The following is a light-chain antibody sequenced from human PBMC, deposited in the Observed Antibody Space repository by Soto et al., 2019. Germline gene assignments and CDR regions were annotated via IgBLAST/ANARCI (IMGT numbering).Light chain of an antibody. J-gene: IGLJ2*01. Sequence: QSVLTQPPSASGTPGQRVTISCSGSSSNIGSNTVNWYQQLPGTAPKLLIYSNNQRPLGVPDRFSGSKSGTSASLAISGLQSEDEADYYCAAWDDSLNGPVVFGGGTKLTVL. CDR2: SNN. CDR1: SSNIGSNT. V-gene: IGLV1-44*01. CDR3: AAWDDSLNGPVV.